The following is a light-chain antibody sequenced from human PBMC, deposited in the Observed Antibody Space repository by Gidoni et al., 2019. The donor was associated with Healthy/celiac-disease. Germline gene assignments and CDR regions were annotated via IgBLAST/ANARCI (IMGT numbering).Light chain of an antibody. CDR3: QQYDNLRLT. J-gene: IGKJ4*01. CDR2: DAS. Sequence: DIQLPQSPSSLSASVGDRVPITCQASQDISNYLNWYQQKPGNAPKLLIYDASNLETGVPSRLRGSGSGTDFTFTISSLQPEDIATYYCQQYDNLRLTFGGGTKVEIK. CDR1: QDISNY. V-gene: IGKV1-33*01.